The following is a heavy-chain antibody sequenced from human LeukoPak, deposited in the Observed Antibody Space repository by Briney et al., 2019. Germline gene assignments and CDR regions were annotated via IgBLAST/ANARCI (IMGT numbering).Heavy chain of an antibody. D-gene: IGHD6-19*01. CDR1: GFTFSSYG. CDR2: IWYDGSNK. CDR3: ARDPSSSSGWYRYYYYGMDV. Sequence: PGGSLRLSCAASGFTFSSYGMHWVRQAPGKGLEWVAVIWYDGSNKYYADSVKGRSTISRDNSKNTLYLQMNSLRAEDTAVYYCARDPSSSSGWYRYYYYGMDVWGQGTTVTVSS. J-gene: IGHJ6*02. V-gene: IGHV3-33*01.